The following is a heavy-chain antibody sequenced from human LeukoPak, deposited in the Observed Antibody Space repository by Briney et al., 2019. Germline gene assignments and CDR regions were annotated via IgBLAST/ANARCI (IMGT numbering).Heavy chain of an antibody. V-gene: IGHV3-30*03. CDR2: VKEDGSFI. CDR3: ARQSLAASGLDY. D-gene: IGHD6-13*01. CDR1: GFTFSSYS. J-gene: IGHJ4*02. Sequence: PGGSLRLSCAASGFTFSSYSMNWVRQAPGKGLDWVAVVKEDGSFISYTSSVKGRFTISRDNSKNTVVLQMNSLRVDDTAIYYCARQSLAASGLDYWGQGMLVTVSS.